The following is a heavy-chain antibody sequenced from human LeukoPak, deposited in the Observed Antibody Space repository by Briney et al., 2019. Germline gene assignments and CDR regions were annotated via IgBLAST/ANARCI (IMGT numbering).Heavy chain of an antibody. CDR2: INHSGST. D-gene: IGHD3-22*01. V-gene: IGHV4-34*01. CDR3: ARSSSGYLLFDY. J-gene: IGHJ4*02. Sequence: SETLSLTCAVYGGSFSGYYWSWIRQPPGKGLEWIGEINHSGSTNYNPSLKSRVTISVDTSKNQFSLNLSSVTATDTAVYYCARSSSGYLLFDYWGQGTLVTVSS. CDR1: GGSFSGYY.